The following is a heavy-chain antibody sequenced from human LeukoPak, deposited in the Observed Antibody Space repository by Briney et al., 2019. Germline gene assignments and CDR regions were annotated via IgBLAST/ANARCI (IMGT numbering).Heavy chain of an antibody. J-gene: IGHJ4*02. CDR1: GFTVSSNS. CDR3: ARDRDKWEPQYYFDY. D-gene: IGHD1-26*01. V-gene: IGHV3-11*04. Sequence: PGGSLRLSCTVSGFTVSSNSMSWIRQAPGKGLEWVSYISSSGSTIYYADSVKGRFTISRDNAKNSLYLQMNSLRAEDTAVYYCARDRDKWEPQYYFDYWGQGTLVTVSS. CDR2: ISSSGSTI.